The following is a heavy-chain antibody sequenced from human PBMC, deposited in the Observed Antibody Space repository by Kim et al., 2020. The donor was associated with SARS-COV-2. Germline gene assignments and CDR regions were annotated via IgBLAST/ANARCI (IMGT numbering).Heavy chain of an antibody. CDR3: AKARYSTTWYRDWYFDL. V-gene: IGHV3-23*01. J-gene: IGHJ2*01. Sequence: SVKGRFTISRDKSRDPLFLQMNSLRAEDTVVYYCAKARYSTTWYRDWYFDLWGRGTLVTVSS. D-gene: IGHD6-13*01.